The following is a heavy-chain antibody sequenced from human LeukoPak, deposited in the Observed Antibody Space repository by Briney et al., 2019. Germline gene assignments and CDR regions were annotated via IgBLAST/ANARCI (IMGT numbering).Heavy chain of an antibody. Sequence: SETLSLTCSVYGGSFNDYYWSWSSRPPGEGLEGFGKINHSGSTSYNPHLKSRVTLSVDTSKNQFSLHLNSVTAADTAIYYCARGERLNGLQHGYWGQGTLVTVSS. D-gene: IGHD2-8*01. CDR3: ARGERLNGLQHGY. CDR2: INHSGST. CDR1: GGSFNDYY. V-gene: IGHV4-34*01. J-gene: IGHJ4*02.